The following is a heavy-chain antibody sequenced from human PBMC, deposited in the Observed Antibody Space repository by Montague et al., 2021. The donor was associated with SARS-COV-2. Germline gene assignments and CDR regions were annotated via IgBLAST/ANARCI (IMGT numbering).Heavy chain of an antibody. CDR1: GGSISSDSYY. Sequence: TLSLTCTVSGGSISSDSYYWSWIRQPAGKGLEWIGRVYTTGSTNYNPSLKSRGTISGDTSRNQFSLRLTSVTAADTAMYYCARAVIYGGYAFAYFDFWGQGVLVTVSS. CDR2: VYTTGST. V-gene: IGHV4-61*02. D-gene: IGHD5-12*01. CDR3: ARAVIYGGYAFAYFDF. J-gene: IGHJ4*02.